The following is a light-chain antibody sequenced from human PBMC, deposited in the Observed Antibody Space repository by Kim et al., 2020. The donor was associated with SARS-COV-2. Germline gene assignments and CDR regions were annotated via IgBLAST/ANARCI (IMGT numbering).Light chain of an antibody. CDR2: EDD. CDR3: QSYNRDNVI. CDR1: SGSIDDNY. Sequence: GTTVTISCTRTSGSIDDNYVQWYQQRPGGVPTTVIYEDDQRPSGVSDRFSGSIDNSSNSASLTISGLMTEDEADYYCQSYNRDNVIFGGGTQLTVL. J-gene: IGLJ2*01. V-gene: IGLV6-57*03.